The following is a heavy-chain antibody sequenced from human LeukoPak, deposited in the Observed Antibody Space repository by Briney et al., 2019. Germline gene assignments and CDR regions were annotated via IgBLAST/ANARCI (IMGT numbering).Heavy chain of an antibody. CDR2: ISYDGSNN. J-gene: IGHJ6*03. CDR1: GLTFRSYA. D-gene: IGHD5-18*01. V-gene: IGHV3-30*04. CDR3: ARDDGGYSFFYYRDV. Sequence: PGGSLRLSCAASGLTFRSYAMHSVRQAPGKGLEWVEVISYDGSNNYYAASVKGRYNIPGDKSKNPRDENMHTLRAEDMAVYYWARDDGGYSFFYYRDVWGRGTTVTVSS.